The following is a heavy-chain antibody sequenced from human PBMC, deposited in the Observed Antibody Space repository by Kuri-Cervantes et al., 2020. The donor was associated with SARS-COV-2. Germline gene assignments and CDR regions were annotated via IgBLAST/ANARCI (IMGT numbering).Heavy chain of an antibody. CDR2: MNPKIDIS. CDR1: GYTFTGYD. Sequence: ASVKVSCKASGYTFTGYDINWVRQAPGQGLEWVVWMNPKIDISGSVKKFQGRVTMTRDTSTNTAYMELTSLGSQDTAVYYCARKTRGTFHLDYWGPGTPVTVSS. J-gene: IGHJ4*02. D-gene: IGHD1-26*01. V-gene: IGHV1-8*01. CDR3: ARKTRGTFHLDY.